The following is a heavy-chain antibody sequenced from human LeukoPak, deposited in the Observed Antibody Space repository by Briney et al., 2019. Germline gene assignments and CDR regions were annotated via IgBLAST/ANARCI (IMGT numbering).Heavy chain of an antibody. J-gene: IGHJ6*03. CDR3: ARVYTVMGATTVDHYHYYMDV. D-gene: IGHD5-18*01. V-gene: IGHV4-61*09. Sequence: SETLSLTCTVSGGSIRSGSYYWSWIRQPAGKGLEWIGHIYTRGTTNYNPAVKSRVTVSLDTSKNQISLKLSSVTAADTAIYYCARVYTVMGATTVDHYHYYMDVWGKGTTVTVSS. CDR1: GGSIRSGSYY. CDR2: IYTRGTT.